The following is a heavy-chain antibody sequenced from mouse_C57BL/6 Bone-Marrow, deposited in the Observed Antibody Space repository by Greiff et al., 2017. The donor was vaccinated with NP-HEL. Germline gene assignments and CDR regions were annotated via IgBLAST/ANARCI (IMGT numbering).Heavy chain of an antibody. V-gene: IGHV1-55*01. CDR2: IYPGSGST. J-gene: IGHJ1*03. CDR1: GYTFTSYW. D-gene: IGHD1-1*01. Sequence: VQLQQSGAELVKPGASVKMSCKASGYTFTSYWITWVKQRPGQGLEWIGDIYPGSGSTNYNEKFKSKATLTVDTSSSTAYMQLSSLTSEDSAVYYCANPLYYGNWYFDVWGTGTTVTVSS. CDR3: ANPLYYGNWYFDV.